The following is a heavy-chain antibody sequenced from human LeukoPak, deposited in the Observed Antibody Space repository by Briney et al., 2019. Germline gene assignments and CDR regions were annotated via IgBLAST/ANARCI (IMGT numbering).Heavy chain of an antibody. Sequence: SQTLSLTCTVSGGSISSGGYYWGWTRQPPGKGLEWIGSIYYSGSTYYNPSLKSRVTISVDTSRNQFSLKLGSVTAADTAVYYCARHGSIATGAFTYWGQGTLVTVSS. D-gene: IGHD6-13*01. CDR3: ARHGSIATGAFTY. V-gene: IGHV4-39*01. J-gene: IGHJ4*02. CDR2: IYYSGST. CDR1: GGSISSGGYY.